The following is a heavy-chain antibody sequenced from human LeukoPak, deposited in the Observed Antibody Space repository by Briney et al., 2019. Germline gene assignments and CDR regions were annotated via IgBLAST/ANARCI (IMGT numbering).Heavy chain of an antibody. CDR2: IYSGGST. CDR1: GFTFSSYW. V-gene: IGHV3-66*01. Sequence: GGSLRLSCAASGFTFSSYWMSWVRQAPGKGLEWVSVIYSGGSTYYADSVKGRFTISRDNSKNTLYLQMNSLRAEDTAVYYCARDYIAAAGEDAFDIWGQGTMVTVSS. CDR3: ARDYIAAAGEDAFDI. D-gene: IGHD6-13*01. J-gene: IGHJ3*02.